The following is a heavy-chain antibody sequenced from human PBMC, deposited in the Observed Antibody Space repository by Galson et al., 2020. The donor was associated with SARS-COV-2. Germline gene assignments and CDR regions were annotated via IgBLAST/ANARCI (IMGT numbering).Heavy chain of an antibody. V-gene: IGHV3-74*01. Sequence: ALHGESLKISCAVSGFTFSSYWMHWVRQAPGKGLVWVSRIYSEGSSTSYADSVKGRFIISGDNAKNTLYLQMNSLRAEDTAVYYCARGDMGNDYFDYWGQGTLVTVSS. CDR2: IYSEGSST. J-gene: IGHJ4*02. D-gene: IGHD7-27*01. CDR3: ARGDMGNDYFDY. CDR1: GFTFSSYW.